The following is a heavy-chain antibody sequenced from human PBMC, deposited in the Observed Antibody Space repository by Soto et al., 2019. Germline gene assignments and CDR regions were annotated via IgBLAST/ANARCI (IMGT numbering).Heavy chain of an antibody. CDR1: GFTFSSYS. D-gene: IGHD3-3*01. Sequence: GGSLRLSCAASGFTFSSYSMNWVRQAPGKGLEWVSSISSSSSYIYYADSVKGRFTISRDNAKNSLYLQMNSLRAEDTAVYYCARGRRFLGPWDYMDVWGKGTTVTVSS. CDR3: ARGRRFLGPWDYMDV. V-gene: IGHV3-21*01. CDR2: ISSSSSYI. J-gene: IGHJ6*03.